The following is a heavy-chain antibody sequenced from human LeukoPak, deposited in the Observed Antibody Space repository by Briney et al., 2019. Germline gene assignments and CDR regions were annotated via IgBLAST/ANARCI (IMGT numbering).Heavy chain of an antibody. Sequence: GASVKVSCKASGYTFTSYGISWVRQAPGQGLEWMGWISAYNGNTNYAQKLQGRVTMTTDTSTSTAYMELRSLRSDDMAVYYCARFDMITFGGVIPGSFDYWGQGTLVTVSS. CDR1: GYTFTSYG. CDR2: ISAYNGNT. D-gene: IGHD3-16*02. J-gene: IGHJ4*02. CDR3: ARFDMITFGGVIPGSFDY. V-gene: IGHV1-18*03.